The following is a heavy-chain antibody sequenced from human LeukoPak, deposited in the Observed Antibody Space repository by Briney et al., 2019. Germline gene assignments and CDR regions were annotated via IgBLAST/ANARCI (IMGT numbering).Heavy chain of an antibody. CDR2: ISGSGGST. CDR3: AKDLGRYYDSSGYPPA. J-gene: IGHJ5*02. V-gene: IGHV3-23*01. D-gene: IGHD3-22*01. CDR1: GFSCSSYW. Sequence: QPGGSLRLSCSASGFSCSSYWMSWVRQAPGKGLEWVSAISGSGGSTYYADSVKGRFTISRDNSKNTLYLQMNSLRAEDTAVYYCAKDLGRYYDSSGYPPAWGQGTLVTVSS.